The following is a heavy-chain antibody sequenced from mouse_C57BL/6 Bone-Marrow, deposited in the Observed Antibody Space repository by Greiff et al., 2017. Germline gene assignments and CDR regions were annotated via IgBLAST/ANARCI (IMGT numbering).Heavy chain of an antibody. D-gene: IGHD2-2*01. CDR1: GYTFTSYW. CDR3: VRSTMVTTGYYFDY. V-gene: IGHV1-69*01. Sequence: QVQLKQPGAELVMPGASVKLSCKASGYTFTSYWMHWVKQRPGQGLEWIGEIDPSDSYTNYNQKFKGKSTLTVDKSSSTAYMQLSSLTSEDSAVYYCVRSTMVTTGYYFDYWGQGTTLTVSS. J-gene: IGHJ2*01. CDR2: IDPSDSYT.